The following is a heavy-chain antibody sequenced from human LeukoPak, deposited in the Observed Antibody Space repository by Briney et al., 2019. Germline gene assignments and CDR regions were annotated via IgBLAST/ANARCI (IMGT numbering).Heavy chain of an antibody. J-gene: IGHJ4*02. CDR3: GREWSYSFFDY. V-gene: IGHV1-46*01. Sequence: GSVKVSCKASGYTFTSYYMHWVRQAPGQGLEWMGIINPSGGSTSYAQKFQGRVTMTRDTSTSIVYMELSSLRSEDTAVYYCGREWSYSFFDYWGQGTLVTVSS. CDR1: GYTFTSYY. CDR2: INPSGGST. D-gene: IGHD3-10*01.